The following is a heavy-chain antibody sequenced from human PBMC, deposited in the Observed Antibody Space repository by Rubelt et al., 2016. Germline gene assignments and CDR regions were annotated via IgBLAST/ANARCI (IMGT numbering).Heavy chain of an antibody. V-gene: IGHV4-39*07. CDR3: ARESSSWYYYYGMDV. D-gene: IGHD6-13*01. J-gene: IGHJ6*02. CDR2: INHSGST. CDR1: GGSISSSSYY. Sequence: QLQLQESGPGLVKPSETLSLTCTVSGGSISSSSYYWGWIRQPPGKGLEWIGEINHSGSTNYNPSLKSRVTISVDTSKNHFSRKLSSVTAADTAVYYCARESSSWYYYYGMDVWGQGTTVTVSS.